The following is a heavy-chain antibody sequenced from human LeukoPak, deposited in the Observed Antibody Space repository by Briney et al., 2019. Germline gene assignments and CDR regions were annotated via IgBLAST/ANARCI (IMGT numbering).Heavy chain of an antibody. J-gene: IGHJ6*02. V-gene: IGHV4-31*03. CDR3: AGLRVARYYYGMDV. CDR2: IYYSGST. D-gene: IGHD2-15*01. CDR1: GVSISSGGYY. Sequence: SETLSLTCTVSGVSISSGGYYWSWLRQHPGKGLEWIGYIYYSGSTYYNPSLKSRVTISVDTSKNQFSLKLSSVTAADTAVYYCAGLRVARYYYGMDVWGQGTTVTVSS.